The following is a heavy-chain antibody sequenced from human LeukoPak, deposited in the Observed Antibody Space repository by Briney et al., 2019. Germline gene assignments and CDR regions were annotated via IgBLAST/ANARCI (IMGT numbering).Heavy chain of an antibody. V-gene: IGHV4-31*03. Sequence: SQTLYLTCTVSGGSISSGVYYWNWIRQHPGKGLEWIGYIYYSGSAYYNLSLKSRVTISVDTSKNQFSLKLSSVTAADTAVYYCARVKGNSWYRGRFDIWGQGIMVTVSS. CDR2: IYYSGSA. D-gene: IGHD1-26*01. CDR3: ARVKGNSWYRGRFDI. J-gene: IGHJ3*02. CDR1: GGSISSGVYY.